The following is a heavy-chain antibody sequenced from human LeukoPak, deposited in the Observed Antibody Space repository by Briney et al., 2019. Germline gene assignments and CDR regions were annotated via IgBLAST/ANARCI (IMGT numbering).Heavy chain of an antibody. J-gene: IGHJ3*01. Sequence: GGSLRLSCAASGFTFSVAAMTWVRQAPGKGLEWVSLIGASGESTYYADSVKGRFPISRGNSKNTLSLQMNSLRVEDTAMYFCAKDIQLSTWGLGTMVTVSS. V-gene: IGHV3-23*01. CDR1: GFTFSVAA. CDR3: AKDIQLST. D-gene: IGHD5-24*01. CDR2: IGASGEST.